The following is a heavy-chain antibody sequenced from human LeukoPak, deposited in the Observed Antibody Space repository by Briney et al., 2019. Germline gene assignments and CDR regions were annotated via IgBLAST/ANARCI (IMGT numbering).Heavy chain of an antibody. J-gene: IGHJ5*02. CDR2: INHSGST. CDR3: ARGESIAAANWFDP. Sequence: PSGTLSLTCAVSGDSISTNHWWSWVRQPPGKGLEWIGEINHSGSTNYNPSLKSRVTISVDTSKNQFSLKLSSVTAADTAVYYCARGESIAAANWFDPWGQGTLVTVSS. V-gene: IGHV4-4*02. CDR1: GDSISTNHW. D-gene: IGHD6-13*01.